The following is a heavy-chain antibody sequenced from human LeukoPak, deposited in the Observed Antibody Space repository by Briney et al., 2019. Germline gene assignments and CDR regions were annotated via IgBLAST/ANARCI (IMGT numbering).Heavy chain of an antibody. CDR1: GFTFDDYA. J-gene: IGHJ3*02. Sequence: GGSLRLSCAASGFTFDDYAMHWVRQAPGKGLEWVSGISWNSGSIGYADSVKGRFTISRDNAKNSLYLQMNSLRAEDTASYYCAKGVRITMVRGAFDIWGQGTMVTVSS. CDR2: ISWNSGSI. CDR3: AKGVRITMVRGAFDI. D-gene: IGHD3-10*01. V-gene: IGHV3-9*01.